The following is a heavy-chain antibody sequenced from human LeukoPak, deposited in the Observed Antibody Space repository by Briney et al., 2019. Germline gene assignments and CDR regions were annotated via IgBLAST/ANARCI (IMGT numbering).Heavy chain of an antibody. CDR1: GSRFTRYW. V-gene: IGHV5-51*04. D-gene: IGHD2-21*02. CDR3: ASRRSCAGDCYARAFDI. Sequence: GLSLMISSKASGSRFTRYWIGGARPMRGKGLEWMGIIYHGDSDTRYSPPLQGHVTISADTPISTASLHWSSLTASDTAMYYCASRRSCAGDCYARAFDIWGPGTIVTASS. CDR2: IYHGDSDT. J-gene: IGHJ3*02.